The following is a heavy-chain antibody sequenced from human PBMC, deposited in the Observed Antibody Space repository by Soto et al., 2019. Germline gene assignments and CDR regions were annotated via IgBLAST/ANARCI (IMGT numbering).Heavy chain of an antibody. CDR2: ISTSGGRP. D-gene: IGHD3-16*02. J-gene: IGHJ4*02. CDR1: GITFSNFA. Sequence: GGSLRLSCTASGITFSNFAMSWVRQAPRKGLEWVSTISTSGGRPYYADSVKGRFTISRDNSKNTLYLQMNSLRAEDTAVYYCAKDPARYDYVWGTYRYIDHWGQGTLVTVSS. CDR3: AKDPARYDYVWGTYRYIDH. V-gene: IGHV3-23*01.